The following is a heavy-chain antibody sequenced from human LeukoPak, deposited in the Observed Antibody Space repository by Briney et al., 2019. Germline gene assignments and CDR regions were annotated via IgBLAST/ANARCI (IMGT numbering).Heavy chain of an antibody. CDR2: IYNSLYT. V-gene: IGHV4-4*09. CDR3: AARRASAAAIDY. J-gene: IGHJ4*02. Sequence: PSETLSLTCSVSGVSVSDSYCVWIRQPPGKGLEWIGYIYNSLYTDYSPSLRGRVTLSADKSKNHSSLNLDSVTAADTAVYYCAARRASAAAIDYWGQGTLVTVS. D-gene: IGHD2-15*01. CDR1: GVSVSDSY.